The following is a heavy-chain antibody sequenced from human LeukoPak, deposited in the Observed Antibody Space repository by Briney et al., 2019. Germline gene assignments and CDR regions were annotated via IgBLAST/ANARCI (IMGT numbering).Heavy chain of an antibody. CDR2: IYYSGST. V-gene: IGHV4-61*01. J-gene: IGHJ3*02. CDR3: ARENGGLMIGSDI. D-gene: IGHD3-22*01. CDR1: GGSVSSGSYY. Sequence: SETLSLTCTVSGGSVSSGSYYWSWIRQPPGKGLEWIGYIYYSGSTNYNPSLKSRVTISVDTSKNQFSLKLSSVTAADTAVYYWARENGGLMIGSDIWGQGTMVTVFS.